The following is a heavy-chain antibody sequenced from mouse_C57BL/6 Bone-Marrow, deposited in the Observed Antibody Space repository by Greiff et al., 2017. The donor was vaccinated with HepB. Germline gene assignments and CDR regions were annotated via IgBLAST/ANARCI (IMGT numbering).Heavy chain of an antibody. V-gene: IGHV3-6*01. CDR2: ISYDGSN. D-gene: IGHD1-1*01. CDR1: GYSITSGYY. J-gene: IGHJ1*03. CDR3: ARAQITTVVPIQLWFDV. Sequence: DVQLQESGPGLVKPSQSLSLTCSVTGYSITSGYYWNWIRQFPGNKLEWMGYISYDGSNNYNPSLKNRISITRDTSKNQFFLKLNSVTTEDTATYYCARAQITTVVPIQLWFDVWGTGTTVTVSS.